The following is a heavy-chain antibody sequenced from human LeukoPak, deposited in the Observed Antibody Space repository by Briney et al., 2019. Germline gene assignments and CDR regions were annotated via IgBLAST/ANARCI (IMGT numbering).Heavy chain of an antibody. D-gene: IGHD3-10*01. Sequence: SVKVSCKASGGTFSSYAICWVRQAPGQGLEWMGGILPIFGTANCAQKFQGRVTITTDESTSTAYMELSSLRSEDTAVYYCARGVEDGSGSYYISGYYMDVWGKGTTVTVSS. J-gene: IGHJ6*03. CDR2: ILPIFGTA. CDR3: ARGVEDGSGSYYISGYYMDV. CDR1: GGTFSSYA. V-gene: IGHV1-69*05.